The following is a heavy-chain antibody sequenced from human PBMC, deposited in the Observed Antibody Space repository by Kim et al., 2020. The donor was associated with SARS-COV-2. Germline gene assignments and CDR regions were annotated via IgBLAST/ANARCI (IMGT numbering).Heavy chain of an antibody. CDR2: IYYSGST. D-gene: IGHD3-3*01. CDR3: ASSGYYDFWANRY. J-gene: IGHJ4*02. CDR1: GGSISSYY. V-gene: IGHV4-59*01. Sequence: SETLSLTCTVSGGSISSYYWSWIRQPPGKGLEWIGYIYYSGSTNYNPSLKSRVTISVDTSKNQFSLKLSSVTAADTAVYYCASSGYYDFWANRYWGQGTLVTVSS.